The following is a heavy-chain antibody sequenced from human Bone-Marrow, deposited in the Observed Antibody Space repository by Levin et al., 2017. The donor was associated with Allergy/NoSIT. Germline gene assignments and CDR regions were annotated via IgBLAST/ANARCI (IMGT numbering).Heavy chain of an antibody. CDR3: TPGHDP. CDR1: GFAFSNVS. CDR2: IKIKIDGGTT. J-gene: IGHJ5*02. V-gene: IGHV3-15*01. Sequence: GESLKISCEGSGFAFSNVSMNLVRQAPGKGLEWVGRIKIKIDGGTTDYAEFVKGRFTISRDDSRSTLYLEMNTLKKEDIAVYYCTPGHDPWGQGALVIVSS.